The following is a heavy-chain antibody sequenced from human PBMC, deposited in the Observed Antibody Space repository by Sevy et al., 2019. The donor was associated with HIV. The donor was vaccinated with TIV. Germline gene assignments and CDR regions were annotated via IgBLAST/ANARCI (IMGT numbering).Heavy chain of an antibody. CDR3: ARDREWLLLPPYYFDY. Sequence: GGSLRLSCAASGFTFSSYAMHWVRQAPGKGLEWVAVISYDGSNKYYADSVKGRFTISRDNSKNTLYLQMNSLRAEDMAVYYCARDREWLLLPPYYFDYWGQGTLVTVSS. CDR1: GFTFSSYA. J-gene: IGHJ4*02. D-gene: IGHD3-22*01. V-gene: IGHV3-30-3*01. CDR2: ISYDGSNK.